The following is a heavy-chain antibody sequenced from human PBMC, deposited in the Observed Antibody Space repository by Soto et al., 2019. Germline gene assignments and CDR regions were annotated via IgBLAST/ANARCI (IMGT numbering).Heavy chain of an antibody. Sequence: GGSLRLSCITSGFAFGDFAMTWFRQAPGKGLEWVGFITSKKYGGTTEYAASVKGRFSISRDDSKSIAYLQMNSLKTDDSAVYYFSRLPPRIYSAYDFPMDVRGQGTTVTVS. D-gene: IGHD5-12*01. J-gene: IGHJ6*02. V-gene: IGHV3-49*03. CDR1: GFAFGDFA. CDR3: SRLPPRIYSAYDFPMDV. CDR2: ITSKKYGGTT.